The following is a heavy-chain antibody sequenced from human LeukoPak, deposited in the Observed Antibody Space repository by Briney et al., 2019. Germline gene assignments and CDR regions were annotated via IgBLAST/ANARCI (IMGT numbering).Heavy chain of an antibody. CDR3: AGDRHNPRHAYY. J-gene: IGHJ4*02. CDR2: IDSGGDT. CDR1: GFTVSGKF. V-gene: IGHV3-66*01. Sequence: GGSLRLSCAVSGFTVSGKFMSWVRQAPGKGLEWVSLIDSGGDTYYIDSVKGRFTISRDNSKNTVYLELTSLRVEDTAMYYCAGDRHNPRHAYYWGRGTLVTVSS. D-gene: IGHD1-14*01.